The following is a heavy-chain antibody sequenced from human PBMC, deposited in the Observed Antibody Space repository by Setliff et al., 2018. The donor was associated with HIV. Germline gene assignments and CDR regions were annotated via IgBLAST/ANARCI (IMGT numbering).Heavy chain of an antibody. Sequence: PSETLSLTCTVSAGSIRSSTYYWAWIRQPPGKGLEWIGTIYYSGSTYYNPSLKSRATISVDMSKNHFSLKLSSVTAADTAVYYCARHQVIPTVIGAFDIWGQGTVVTVSS. D-gene: IGHD3-16*02. V-gene: IGHV4-39*01. CDR2: IYYSGST. CDR3: ARHQVIPTVIGAFDI. J-gene: IGHJ3*02. CDR1: AGSIRSSTYY.